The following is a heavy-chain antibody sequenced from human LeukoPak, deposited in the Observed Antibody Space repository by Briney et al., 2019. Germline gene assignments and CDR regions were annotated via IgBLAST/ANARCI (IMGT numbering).Heavy chain of an antibody. CDR3: ARDAIGWYEDYYYYYMDV. CDR2: IYHSGST. V-gene: IGHV4-38-2*02. Sequence: PSETLSLTCAVSGYSISSGYYWGWIRQPPGKGPEWIGSIYHSGSTYYNPSLKSRVTISVDTSKNQFSLKLSSVTAADTAVYYCARDAIGWYEDYYYYYMDVWGGGTTVTVSS. J-gene: IGHJ6*03. D-gene: IGHD6-19*01. CDR1: GYSISSGYY.